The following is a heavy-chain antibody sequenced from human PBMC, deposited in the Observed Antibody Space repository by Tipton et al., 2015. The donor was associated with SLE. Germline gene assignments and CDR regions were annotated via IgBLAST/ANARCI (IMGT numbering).Heavy chain of an antibody. Sequence: TLSLTCTVSGGSISSTIYYWGWIRQPPGKGLEWLGEIYYDGNTYYNPSLKSRVTMSLDTSKNQFSLKVTSVTAADTAVYYCARDTDRGSSAYAGAFDFWGQGTVVTVSS. V-gene: IGHV4-39*07. J-gene: IGHJ3*01. CDR1: GGSISSTIYY. CDR3: ARDTDRGSSAYAGAFDF. CDR2: IYYDGNT. D-gene: IGHD3-22*01.